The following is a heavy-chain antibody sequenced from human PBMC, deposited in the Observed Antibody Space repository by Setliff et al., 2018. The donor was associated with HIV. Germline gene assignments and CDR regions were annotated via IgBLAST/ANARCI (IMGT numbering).Heavy chain of an antibody. CDR2: IYYSGST. D-gene: IGHD3-22*01. J-gene: IGHJ4*02. Sequence: PSETLSLTCTVSGGSISSSSYYWGWIRQPPGKGLEWIGSIYYSGSTYYNPSLKSRVTISVDTSKNQFSLKLSSVTAADTAVYYCARDVGSHYDSREYYFDYWGQGTLVTVSS. CDR3: ARDVGSHYDSREYYFDY. CDR1: GGSISSSSYY. V-gene: IGHV4-39*07.